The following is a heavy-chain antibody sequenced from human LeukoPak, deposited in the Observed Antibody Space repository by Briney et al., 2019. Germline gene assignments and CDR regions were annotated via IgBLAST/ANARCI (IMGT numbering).Heavy chain of an antibody. CDR3: ATKQWLAPPPDS. J-gene: IGHJ4*02. Sequence: GGSLRLSCAASGFTFSKYWMLWVRHAPGKGLESVSRINTDGTVTTYADSVKGRFTVSRDNADNTMFLQMNRVRDEDTAVYYCATKQWLAPPPDSWGQGTPVTVSS. V-gene: IGHV3-74*01. CDR2: INTDGTVT. CDR1: GFTFSKYW. D-gene: IGHD6-19*01.